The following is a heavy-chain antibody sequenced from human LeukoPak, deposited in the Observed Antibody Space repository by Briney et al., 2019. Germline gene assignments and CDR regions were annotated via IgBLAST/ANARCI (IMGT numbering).Heavy chain of an antibody. CDR2: IKHDGSEE. J-gene: IGHJ4*02. CDR3: ASASIRAIY. V-gene: IGHV3-7*02. CDR1: GFTFSSYW. D-gene: IGHD5-12*01. Sequence: PGGSLRLSCAASGFTFSSYWMNWVHQPPGKGLELVANIKHDGSEEDYVDSVKGRFTISRDNAKNSLYLQMNSLRAEDSAVYYCASASIRAIYWGQGTLVTVSS.